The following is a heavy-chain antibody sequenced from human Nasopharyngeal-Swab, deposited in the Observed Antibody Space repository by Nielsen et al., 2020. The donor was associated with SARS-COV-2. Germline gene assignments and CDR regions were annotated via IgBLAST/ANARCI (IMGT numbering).Heavy chain of an antibody. CDR2: ISSSSSTI. CDR1: GYSISSGYY. V-gene: IGHV3-11*04. Sequence: LSLTCTVSGYSISSGYYWGWIRQPPGKGLEWVSYISSSSSTIYYADSVKGRFTISRDNAKNSLYLQMNSLRAEDTAVYYCARGPPTGIAARPGDYWGQGTLVTVSS. J-gene: IGHJ4*02. D-gene: IGHD6-6*01. CDR3: ARGPPTGIAARPGDY.